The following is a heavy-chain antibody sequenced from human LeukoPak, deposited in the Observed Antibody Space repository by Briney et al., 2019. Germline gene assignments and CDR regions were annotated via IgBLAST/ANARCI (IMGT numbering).Heavy chain of an antibody. CDR2: IYYSGST. Sequence: SETLSLTCTVSGGSISSYYWSWIRQPPEKGLEWIGYIYYSGSTNYNPSLKSRVTISVDTSKSQFSLKLSSVTAADTAVYYCARDRHGDYGFGWFDPWGQGTLVTVSS. J-gene: IGHJ5*02. CDR3: ARDRHGDYGFGWFDP. D-gene: IGHD4-17*01. V-gene: IGHV4-59*01. CDR1: GGSISSYY.